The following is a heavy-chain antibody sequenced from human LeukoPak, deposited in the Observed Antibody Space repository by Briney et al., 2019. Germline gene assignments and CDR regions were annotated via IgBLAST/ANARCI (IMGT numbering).Heavy chain of an antibody. CDR3: AREGRVSGYDFDC. V-gene: IGHV3-74*03. J-gene: IGHJ4*02. CDR1: GFTFSSYW. CDR2: INSDGSSI. D-gene: IGHD5-12*01. Sequence: GGSLRLSCAASGFTFSSYWMHWVRQAPGKGLVWVSRINSDGSSITYADSVKGRFTISRDNAKNTLYLQLNSLRVEDTAVYYCAREGRVSGYDFDCWGQGTLVTVSS.